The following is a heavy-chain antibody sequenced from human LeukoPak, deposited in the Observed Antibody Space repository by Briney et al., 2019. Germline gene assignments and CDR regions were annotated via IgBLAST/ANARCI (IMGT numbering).Heavy chain of an antibody. CDR1: GFTFSSYG. CDR2: IRYDGNIK. V-gene: IGHV3-30*02. CDR3: VKDNPLDY. J-gene: IGHJ4*02. Sequence: PGGSLRLSCGASGFTFSSYGMLWVRQSPGKGLEWVAFIRYDGNIKFSADSMKGRFTISRDNSKNTLYLHINSLRPEDTALYYCVKDNPLDYWGQGTLVIVSP. D-gene: IGHD1-14*01.